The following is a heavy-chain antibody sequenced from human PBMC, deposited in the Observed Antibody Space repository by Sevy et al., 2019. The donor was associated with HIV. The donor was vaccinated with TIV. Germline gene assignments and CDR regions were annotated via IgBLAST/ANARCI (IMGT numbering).Heavy chain of an antibody. CDR1: GGAVSSGSYY. CDR3: ARVWGQPRFLGWSPISDNWFDT. D-gene: IGHD3-3*01. CDR2: IYYSGST. V-gene: IGHV4-61*01. Sequence: SETLSLTCTVSGGAVSSGSYYWSWIRQPPGKGLEWIGYIYYSGSTNYNPTLKSRVTISVDTSKNQFSLKLSTVTAAETAVYYCARVWGQPRFLGWSPISDNWFDTWGQGTLVTVSS. J-gene: IGHJ5*02.